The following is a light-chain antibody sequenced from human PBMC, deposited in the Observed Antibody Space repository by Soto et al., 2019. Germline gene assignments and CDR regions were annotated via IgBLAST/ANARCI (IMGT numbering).Light chain of an antibody. CDR2: EVS. J-gene: IGLJ7*01. V-gene: IGLV2-14*01. CDR3: SSYTSSSTLV. Sequence: QSALTQPASVSVSPAQSITISCTGTSSDVGGYNYVSWYQQHPGKAPKLMIYEVSNRPSGVSNRFSGSKSGNTASLTISGIQAEDEDDYYCSSYTSSSTLVFGGGTQLTVL. CDR1: SSDVGGYNY.